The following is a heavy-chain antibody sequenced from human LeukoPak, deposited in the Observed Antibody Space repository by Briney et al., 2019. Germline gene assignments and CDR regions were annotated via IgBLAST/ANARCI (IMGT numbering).Heavy chain of an antibody. Sequence: SETLSLTCTVSGGSISSSSYYWGWIRQPPGKGLEWIGSIYYSGSTYYNPSLKSRVTISVDTSKNQFSLKLSSVTAADTAVYYCARPGSSSWLDYWGQGTLVTVSS. V-gene: IGHV4-39*01. CDR2: IYYSGST. CDR3: ARPGSSSWLDY. J-gene: IGHJ4*02. CDR1: GGSISSSSYY. D-gene: IGHD6-13*01.